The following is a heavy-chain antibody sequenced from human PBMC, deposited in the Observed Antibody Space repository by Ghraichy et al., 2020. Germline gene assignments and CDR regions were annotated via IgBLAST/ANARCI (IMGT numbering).Heavy chain of an antibody. CDR3: ARFQRYFDWVTDAFDI. CDR1: GGTFSSYA. V-gene: IGHV1-69*13. J-gene: IGHJ3*02. Sequence: SVKVSCKASGGTFSSYAISWVRQAPGQGLEWMGGIIPIFGTANYAQKFQGRVTITADESTSTAYMELSSLRSEDTAVYYCARFQRYFDWVTDAFDIWGQGTMVTVSS. CDR2: IIPIFGTA. D-gene: IGHD3-9*01.